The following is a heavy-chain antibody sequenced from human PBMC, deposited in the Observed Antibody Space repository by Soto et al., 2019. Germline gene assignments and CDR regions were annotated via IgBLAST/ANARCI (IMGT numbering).Heavy chain of an antibody. V-gene: IGHV3-23*01. D-gene: IGHD5-12*01. CDR3: AKGPLRSGYDRES. Sequence: EVQLLDSGGGLVQPGGSLRLSCAASGFTFSNYDMNWVRQAPGKGLDWVSAISGSGGSTYYADSVKGRFTISRDNSKKTLYLQMSSLRAEDTAVYYCAKGPLRSGYDRESWGQGTLVTVSS. CDR2: ISGSGGST. J-gene: IGHJ5*02. CDR1: GFTFSNYD.